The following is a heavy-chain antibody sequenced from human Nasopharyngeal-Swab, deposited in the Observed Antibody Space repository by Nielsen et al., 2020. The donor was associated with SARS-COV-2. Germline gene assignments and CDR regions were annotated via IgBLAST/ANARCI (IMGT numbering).Heavy chain of an antibody. CDR1: GFTFSSYG. Sequence: GGSLRLSCAASGFTFSSYGMHWVRQAPGKGLEWVAFIRYDGSNKYYADSVKGRFTISRDNSKNTLYLQMNSLTADDTAVYYCAKHSPHSPPGDRVFDYWGQGTLVTVSS. CDR3: AKHSPHSPPGDRVFDY. CDR2: IRYDGSNK. V-gene: IGHV3-30*02. J-gene: IGHJ4*02. D-gene: IGHD7-27*01.